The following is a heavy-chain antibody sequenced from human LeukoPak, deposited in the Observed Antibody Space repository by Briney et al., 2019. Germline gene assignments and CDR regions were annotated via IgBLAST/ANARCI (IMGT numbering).Heavy chain of an antibody. J-gene: IGHJ6*03. D-gene: IGHD3-16*01. CDR3: AREGGGRGYYYMDV. CDR2: IYYSGST. Sequence: SETLSLTCTVSGVSISSYYWSWIRQPPGKGLEGIGYIYYSGSTNYNPSLKSRVTISVDTSMNQFSLKLSSVTAADTAVYYCAREGGGRGYYYMDVWGKGTTVTVSS. CDR1: GVSISSYY. V-gene: IGHV4-59*01.